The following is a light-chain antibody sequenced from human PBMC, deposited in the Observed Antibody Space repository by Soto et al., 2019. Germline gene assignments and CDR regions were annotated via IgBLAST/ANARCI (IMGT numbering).Light chain of an antibody. CDR3: CSYAGSSTYV. CDR2: EGS. J-gene: IGLJ1*01. V-gene: IGLV2-23*01. Sequence: QSVLTQPASVSGSXGQSITISCTGTSGDVGSYNLVSWYQQHPGKAPKLMIYEGSKRPSGVSNRFSGSKSGNTASLTISGLQAEDEADYYCCSYAGSSTYVFGNGTKVTVL. CDR1: SGDVGSYNL.